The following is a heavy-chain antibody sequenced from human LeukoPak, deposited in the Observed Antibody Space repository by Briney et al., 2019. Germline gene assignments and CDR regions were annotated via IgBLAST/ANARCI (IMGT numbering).Heavy chain of an antibody. CDR2: IYTSGST. Sequence: SETLSLTCTVSGNSISSGDNYWSWIRQPAGKGLEWIGRIYTSGSTNYNPSLKSRVTISGDTSKNQLSLRLSSVTAADTAVYYCARASYSYDINGWVPFDYWGQGTLVTVSS. V-gene: IGHV4-61*02. D-gene: IGHD3-22*01. CDR1: GNSISSGDNY. CDR3: ARASYSYDINGWVPFDY. J-gene: IGHJ4*02.